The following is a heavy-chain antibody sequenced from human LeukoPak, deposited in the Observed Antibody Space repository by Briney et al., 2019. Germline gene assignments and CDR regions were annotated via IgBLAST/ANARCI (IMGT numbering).Heavy chain of an antibody. J-gene: IGHJ3*02. CDR2: ISSNGGST. Sequence: PGGSLRLSCAASGFTFSSYAMHWVRQAPGKGLEYVSAISSNGGSTYYANSVKGRFTISRDNSKNTLYLQMGSLRAEDMAVYYCASGFLGYGAFDIWGQGTMVTVSS. CDR3: ASGFLGYGAFDI. D-gene: IGHD3-10*01. CDR1: GFTFSSYA. V-gene: IGHV3-64*01.